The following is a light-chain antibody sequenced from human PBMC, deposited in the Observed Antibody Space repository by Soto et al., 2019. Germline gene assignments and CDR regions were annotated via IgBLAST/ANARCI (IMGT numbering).Light chain of an antibody. V-gene: IGKV3-11*01. J-gene: IGKJ1*01. Sequence: EIVLTQSPATLSLSPGERATLSCRASQSVSSFLAWYQQKPGQPPRLLIYDASNRATGIPARFSGSGSGTDFTLTISSLEPEDFAAYYCQQRSNWPWTFGQGTKVDIK. CDR1: QSVSSF. CDR2: DAS. CDR3: QQRSNWPWT.